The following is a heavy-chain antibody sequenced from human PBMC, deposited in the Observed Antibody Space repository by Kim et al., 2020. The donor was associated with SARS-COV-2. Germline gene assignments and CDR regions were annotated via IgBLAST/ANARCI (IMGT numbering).Heavy chain of an antibody. J-gene: IGHJ6*02. D-gene: IGHD6-6*01. CDR2: IYSGGST. CDR1: GFTVSSNY. Sequence: GGSLRLSCAVSGFTVSSNYMNWVRQAPGKGLEWVSVIYSGGSTYYADSVKGRFTISRDNSKNTLYLQMNSLRAEDTAVYYCARDLEYSSSSLLYYGIDVWGQGTTVTVSS. CDR3: ARDLEYSSSSLLYYGIDV. V-gene: IGHV3-53*01.